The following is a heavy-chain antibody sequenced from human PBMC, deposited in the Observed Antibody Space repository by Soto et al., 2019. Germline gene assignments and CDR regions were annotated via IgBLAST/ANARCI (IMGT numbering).Heavy chain of an antibody. CDR3: ARSGGIPDAFDI. CDR2: IIPSSGTA. Sequence: KTPEASVKVSCKASGYTFTSYAMHWVRQAPGQRLEWMGWIIPSSGTANYAQKFQGRVTITADESTSTAYMELSSLRSEDTAVYYCARSGGIPDAFDIWGQGTMVTVSS. V-gene: IGHV1-69*13. J-gene: IGHJ3*02. D-gene: IGHD2-2*02. CDR1: GYTFTSYA.